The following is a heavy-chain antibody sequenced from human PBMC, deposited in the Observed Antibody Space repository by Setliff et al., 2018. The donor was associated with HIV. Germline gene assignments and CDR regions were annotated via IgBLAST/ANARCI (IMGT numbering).Heavy chain of an antibody. CDR1: GGPMSGYY. CDR3: AKYWRASGTYVFDI. CDR2: IYSSGTT. V-gene: IGHV4-4*08. J-gene: IGHJ3*02. D-gene: IGHD2-15*01. Sequence: SETLSLTCTVSGGPMSGYYWSWLRQSPVKGLEWIGYIYSSGTTNYNPSFKSRVSISLDTSRSQFSLMLSSVTAADAAIYYCAKYWRASGTYVFDIWGLGTMVTVSS.